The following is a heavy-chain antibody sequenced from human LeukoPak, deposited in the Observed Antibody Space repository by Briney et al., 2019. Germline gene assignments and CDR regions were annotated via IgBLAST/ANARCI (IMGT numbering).Heavy chain of an antibody. CDR1: GFTFSSYS. Sequence: PGGSPRLSCAASGFTFSSYSMNWVRQAPGKGLEWVSSISSSSSYIYYADSVEGRFTISRDNAKNSLYLQMNSLRAEDTAVYYCARDGSVLTGYSDFDYWGQGTLVTVSS. CDR3: ARDGSVLTGYSDFDY. J-gene: IGHJ4*02. D-gene: IGHD3-9*01. V-gene: IGHV3-21*01. CDR2: ISSSSSYI.